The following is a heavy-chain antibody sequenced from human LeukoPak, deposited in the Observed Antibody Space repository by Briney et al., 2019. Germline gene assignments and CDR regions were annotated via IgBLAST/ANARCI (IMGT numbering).Heavy chain of an antibody. D-gene: IGHD2-21*01. J-gene: IGHJ4*02. CDR2: IYYSGST. V-gene: IGHV4-39*07. Sequence: PSETLSLTCTVSGGSISSSSYYWGWIRQPPGKGLEWIGSIYYSGSTYYNPSLKSRVTISVDTSKNQFSLKLSSVTAADTAVYYCARGVVIAPQTFDYWGQGTLVTVSS. CDR1: GGSISSSSYY. CDR3: ARGVVIAPQTFDY.